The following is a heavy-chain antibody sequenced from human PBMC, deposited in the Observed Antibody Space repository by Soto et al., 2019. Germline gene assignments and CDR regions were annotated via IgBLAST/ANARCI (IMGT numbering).Heavy chain of an antibody. CDR1: GGSISSSSYY. CDR3: ARPVVPAARQGRKTINWFDP. D-gene: IGHD2-2*01. Sequence: PSETLSLTCTVSGGSISSSSYYWGWIRQPPGKGLEWIGSIYYSGSTYYNPSLKSRVTISVDTSKNQFSLKLSSVTAADTAVYYCARPVVPAARQGRKTINWFDPWGQGTLVTVSS. V-gene: IGHV4-39*01. CDR2: IYYSGST. J-gene: IGHJ5*02.